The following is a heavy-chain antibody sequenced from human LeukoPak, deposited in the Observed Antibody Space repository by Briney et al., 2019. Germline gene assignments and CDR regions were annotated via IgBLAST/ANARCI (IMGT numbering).Heavy chain of an antibody. V-gene: IGHV4-39*02. Sequence: SSETLSLTCIVFGGSISSSSYYWGWIRQAPGKGLEWIGTIYYSGTTYYNPSLKSRVTISVDTSKNQFSLKLTSVSAEDTAVYYCARDTYYYDSSGYWADYWGQGTLVTVSS. CDR2: IYYSGTT. CDR3: ARDTYYYDSSGYWADY. CDR1: GGSISSSSYY. J-gene: IGHJ4*02. D-gene: IGHD3-22*01.